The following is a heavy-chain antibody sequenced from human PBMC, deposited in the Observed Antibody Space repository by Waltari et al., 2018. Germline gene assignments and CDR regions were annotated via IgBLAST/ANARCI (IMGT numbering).Heavy chain of an antibody. D-gene: IGHD1-26*01. CDR2: ISPILGIA. CDR1: GGTFSSYA. CDR3: ARNGGRSSGSYFDY. J-gene: IGHJ4*02. V-gene: IGHV1-69*10. Sequence: QVQLVQSGAEVKKPGSSVKVSCKASGGTFSSYAISWVRQAPGQGLEWMGGISPILGIANYAQKFQGRVTITADKSTSTAYMELSSLRSEDTAVYYCARNGGRSSGSYFDYWGQGTLVTVSS.